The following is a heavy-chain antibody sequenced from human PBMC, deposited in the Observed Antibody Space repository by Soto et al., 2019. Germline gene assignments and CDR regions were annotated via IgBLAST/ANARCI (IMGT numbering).Heavy chain of an antibody. D-gene: IGHD1-26*01. V-gene: IGHV1-3*01. CDR2: SNAGNGNT. Sequence: ASVKVSCKASGYTFTSYAMHWVRQAPGQRLEWMGWSNAGNGNTKYSQKFQGRVTITRDTSASTAYMELSSLRSEDTAVYYCARGGGTYYYDFDIWGPGTMVTVSS. CDR1: GYTFTSYA. CDR3: ARGGGTYYYDFDI. J-gene: IGHJ3*02.